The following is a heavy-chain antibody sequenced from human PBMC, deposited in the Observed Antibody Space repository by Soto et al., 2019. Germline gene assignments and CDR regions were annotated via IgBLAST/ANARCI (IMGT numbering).Heavy chain of an antibody. CDR3: AKDLTLRDIVVVVAATAFDY. CDR1: GFTFDDYA. D-gene: IGHD2-15*01. CDR2: ISWNSGSI. V-gene: IGHV3-9*01. J-gene: IGHJ4*02. Sequence: EVQLVESGGGLVQPGRSLRLSCAASGFTFDDYAMHWVRQAPGKGLEWVSGISWNSGSIGYADSVKGRFTISRDNAKNSLYLQMNSLRAEDTALYYCAKDLTLRDIVVVVAATAFDYWVQGTLVTVSS.